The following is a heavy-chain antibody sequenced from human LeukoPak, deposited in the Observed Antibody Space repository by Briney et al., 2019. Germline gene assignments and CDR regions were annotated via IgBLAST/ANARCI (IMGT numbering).Heavy chain of an antibody. D-gene: IGHD3/OR15-3a*01. CDR3: ARYPVAWTDAFHI. V-gene: IGHV5-51*01. J-gene: IGHJ3*02. CDR1: GYSFTSYW. CDR2: IYPGESDT. Sequence: GQPLKISCKGPGYSFTSYWIGGVRQMPGKGLEWMGIIYPGESDTRYSPSVQGQVTMSADKSIGTAYLQWSSLKASDTAMQYGARYPVAWTDAFHIWGQGPMVRVSS.